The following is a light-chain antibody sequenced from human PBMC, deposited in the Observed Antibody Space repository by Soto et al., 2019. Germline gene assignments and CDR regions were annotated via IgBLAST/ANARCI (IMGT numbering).Light chain of an antibody. CDR3: QHYDSSPPYT. V-gene: IGKV3-20*01. J-gene: IGKJ2*01. CDR1: QSVSSK. Sequence: EIVLTQSPGTLSLSLGERATLSCRASQSVSSKLAWYQQKPGQAPRVLIYGASTRATGIPDRFSGSGSATDFTLTISRLEPEDSAVYYCQHYDSSPPYTFGQGTKLEIK. CDR2: GAS.